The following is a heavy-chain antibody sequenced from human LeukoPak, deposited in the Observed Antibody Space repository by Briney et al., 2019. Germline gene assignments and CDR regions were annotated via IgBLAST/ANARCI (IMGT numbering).Heavy chain of an antibody. CDR2: IYTSGST. V-gene: IGHV4-61*02. Sequence: SSETLSLTCTVSGGSISSGSYYWSWIRQPAGKGLEWIGRIYTSGSTNYNPSLKSRVTISVDTSKNQFSLKLSSVTAADTAVYYCARGVWYSYSGSSNNWFDPWGQGTLVTVSS. CDR1: GGSISSGSYY. D-gene: IGHD1-26*01. J-gene: IGHJ5*02. CDR3: ARGVWYSYSGSSNNWFDP.